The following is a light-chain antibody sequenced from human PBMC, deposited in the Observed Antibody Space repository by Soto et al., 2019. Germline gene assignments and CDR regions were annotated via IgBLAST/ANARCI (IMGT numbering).Light chain of an antibody. V-gene: IGKV3D-20*02. CDR3: QQRRDFFQVT. CDR1: QSVSNNY. CDR2: DAS. J-gene: IGKJ3*01. Sequence: EIGLTQSPGTLSLSPGERATLSCRASQSVSNNYLPCYQQQPGQAPRLLLYDASTSATCIPARFSGSGSGTDFTLTISSLEPEDFAVYYCQQRRDFFQVTFGPGTKVDIK.